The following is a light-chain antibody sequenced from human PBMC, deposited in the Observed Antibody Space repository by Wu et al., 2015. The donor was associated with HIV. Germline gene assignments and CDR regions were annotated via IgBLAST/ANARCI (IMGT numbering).Light chain of an antibody. CDR3: QQSYSAPLT. V-gene: IGKV1-39*01. CDR1: QTIRTF. Sequence: DIQMTQSPSSLSASVGDGVTITCRASQTIRTFLNWYQQRPGKAPHLLIHSASTLQGGVPTRFSGSGSETEFTLSISSLQPEDFATYYCQQSYSAPLTFGGGTKLDIK. CDR2: SAS. J-gene: IGKJ4*01.